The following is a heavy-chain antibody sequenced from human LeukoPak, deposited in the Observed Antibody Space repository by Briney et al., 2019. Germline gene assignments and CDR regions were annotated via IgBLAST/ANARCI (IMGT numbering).Heavy chain of an antibody. V-gene: IGHV4-34*01. CDR1: GGAFSGYY. CDR3: ARGLAYYDILTGYYKGPLGFDY. J-gene: IGHJ4*02. CDR2: INHSGST. Sequence: SETLSLTCAVYGGAFSGYYWSWIRQPPGKGLEWIGEINHSGSTNYNPSLKSRVTISVDTSKNQFSLKLSSVTAADTAVYYCARGLAYYDILTGYYKGPLGFDYWGQGTLVTVPS. D-gene: IGHD3-9*01.